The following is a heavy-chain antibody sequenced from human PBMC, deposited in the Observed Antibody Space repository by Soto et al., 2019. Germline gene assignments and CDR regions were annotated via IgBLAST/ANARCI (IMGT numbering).Heavy chain of an antibody. CDR2: ISGSGGST. CDR3: ARLVRGTSPSKELDY. CDR1: GFTFSSYA. J-gene: IGHJ4*02. Sequence: GGSLRLSCAASGFTFSSYAMSWVRQAPGKGLEWVSAISGSGGSTYYADSVKGRFTISRDNSKNTLYLQMNSLRAEDTAVYYCARLVRGTSPSKELDYWGQGTLVTVSS. D-gene: IGHD3-10*01. V-gene: IGHV3-23*01.